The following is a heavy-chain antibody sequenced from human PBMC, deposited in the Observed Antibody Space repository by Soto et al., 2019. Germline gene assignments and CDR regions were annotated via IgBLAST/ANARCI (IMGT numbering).Heavy chain of an antibody. V-gene: IGHV3-21*01. D-gene: IGHD2-15*01. Sequence: EVQLVESGGGLVKPGGSLRLSCAASGFTFSSYSMNWVRQAPGKGLEWVSSISSSSTYIYYADSVKGRFTISRDNAKNSLYLQMNSLRAEDTALYYCAVIGVVAATYWFDPWGQGPLVTVSS. CDR2: ISSSSTYI. CDR1: GFTFSSYS. J-gene: IGHJ5*02. CDR3: AVIGVVAATYWFDP.